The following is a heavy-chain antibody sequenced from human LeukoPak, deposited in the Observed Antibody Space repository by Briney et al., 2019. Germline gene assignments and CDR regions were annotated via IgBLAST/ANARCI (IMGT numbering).Heavy chain of an antibody. D-gene: IGHD3-22*01. CDR3: ARVYLKRDYYDSSAYFSFDY. CDR2: MNPNSGTT. V-gene: IGHV1-8*01. CDR1: GYTFTSYD. Sequence: ASVRVSCKASGYTFTSYDFNWVRQAPGQGPEWIGWMNPNSGTTGYAQKFQGRVTMTRDTSISTAYMELSSLRSEDTAVYYCARVYLKRDYYDSSAYFSFDYWGQGTLVTVSS. J-gene: IGHJ4*02.